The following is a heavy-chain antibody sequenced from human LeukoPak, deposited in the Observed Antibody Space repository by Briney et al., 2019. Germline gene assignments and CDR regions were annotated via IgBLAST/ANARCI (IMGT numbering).Heavy chain of an antibody. J-gene: IGHJ4*02. CDR2: INSDGSST. CDR1: GFTFSSYW. Sequence: GGSLRLSCAASGFTFSSYWMHWVRQAPGKGLVWVSRINSDGSSTSYADSVKGRFTISRDNAKNTLYLQMNSLRAEDTAVYYCARDERLRGDGYNIDYWGQGTLVTVSS. V-gene: IGHV3-74*01. D-gene: IGHD5-24*01. CDR3: ARDERLRGDGYNIDY.